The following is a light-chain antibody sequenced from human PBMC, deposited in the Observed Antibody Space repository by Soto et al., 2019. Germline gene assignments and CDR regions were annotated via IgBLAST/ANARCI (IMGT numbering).Light chain of an antibody. CDR3: QQYNNWPLT. CDR1: QSVSTN. V-gene: IGKV3-15*01. CDR2: DAS. Sequence: EIVMTQSPATVSVSPGERATLSCRASQSVSTNLAWYQQKPGQAPRLLIYDASTRATGVPARFSGSGSRTECTLTISSLQSEDFGVYYFQQYNNWPLTFGGGTK. J-gene: IGKJ4*01.